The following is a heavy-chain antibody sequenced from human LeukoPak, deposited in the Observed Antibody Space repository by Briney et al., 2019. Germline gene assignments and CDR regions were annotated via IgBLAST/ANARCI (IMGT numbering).Heavy chain of an antibody. D-gene: IGHD4-11*01. Sequence: SEPLSLTCTVSRGSISSSSYYWGWIRQPPGKRLEWIGSFYYIGGTYYNPSLDGQVTISADSSKNQFSLKLTSVTAADTALYYCARILTTFDSWGQGTLVTVSS. CDR3: ARILTTFDS. CDR2: FYYIGGT. V-gene: IGHV4-39*01. CDR1: RGSISSSSYY. J-gene: IGHJ4*02.